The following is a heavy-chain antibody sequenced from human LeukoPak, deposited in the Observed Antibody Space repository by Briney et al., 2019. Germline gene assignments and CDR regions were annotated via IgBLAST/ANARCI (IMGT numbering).Heavy chain of an antibody. V-gene: IGHV5-51*01. D-gene: IGHD6-13*01. J-gene: IGHJ3*01. CDR2: IYPGDSDT. CDR3: ARVAYTSSHDAFDF. Sequence: GESLKIYCKGSGYGFTSFWIGWVRQMPGKGLEWMGIIYPGDSDTRYSPSFQGQVTISADKSIPSAYLQWSSLKASDTAMYSSARVAYTSSHDAFDFWLEGTMVTVSS. CDR1: GYGFTSFW.